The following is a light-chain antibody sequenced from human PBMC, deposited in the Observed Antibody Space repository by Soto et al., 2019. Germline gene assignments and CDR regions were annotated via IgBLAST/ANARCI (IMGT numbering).Light chain of an antibody. CDR1: QSVSSD. Sequence: EIVMTQSPATLSVSPGERATLSCRASQSVSSDLAWYQQKPGQAPRLLIYAASTGATGIPARFSGSGSGTEFTLTISSLQSEDFAIFCCQQYNKSPYTFGQGTKLEIK. CDR3: QQYNKSPYT. CDR2: AAS. V-gene: IGKV3-15*01. J-gene: IGKJ2*01.